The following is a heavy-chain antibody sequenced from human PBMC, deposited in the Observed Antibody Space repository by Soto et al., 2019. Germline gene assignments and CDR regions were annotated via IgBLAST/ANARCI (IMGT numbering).Heavy chain of an antibody. Sequence: GESLKISCKGSGYSFTTYWIGWVRQMPGKGLEWMGIIYPGDSDTKYSPSFQGQVTISADKSINTAYPQWSSLQASDSAMYYCARVYSSGSDYWGQGTLVTVSS. D-gene: IGHD6-19*01. CDR2: IYPGDSDT. V-gene: IGHV5-51*01. J-gene: IGHJ4*02. CDR1: GYSFTTYW. CDR3: ARVYSSGSDY.